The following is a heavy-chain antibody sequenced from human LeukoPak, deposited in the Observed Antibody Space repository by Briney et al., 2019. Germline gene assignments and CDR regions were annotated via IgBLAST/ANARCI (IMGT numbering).Heavy chain of an antibody. CDR1: GGSISSYY. Sequence: PSETLSLTCTVSGGSISSYYWSWIRQPPGKGLEWIGYIYYSGSTNYNPSLKSRVTISVDTSKNQFSLKLSSVTAADTAVYYCARGLSDYYDSSGYDFDIWGQGTMVTVSS. CDR3: ARGLSDYYDSSGYDFDI. J-gene: IGHJ3*02. CDR2: IYYSGST. D-gene: IGHD3-22*01. V-gene: IGHV4-59*01.